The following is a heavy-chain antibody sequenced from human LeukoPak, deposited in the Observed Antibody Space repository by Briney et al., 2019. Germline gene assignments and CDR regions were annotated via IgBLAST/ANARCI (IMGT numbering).Heavy chain of an antibody. CDR2: IYYSGST. J-gene: IGHJ5*02. V-gene: IGHV4-59*01. D-gene: IGHD3-16*01. Sequence: SETLSLTCTVSGGSISSYYWSWIRHPPGKGLEWIGYIYYSGSTNYNPSLKSRVTISVDTSKNQFSLKLSSVTAADTAVYYCARAFRSTGGRNWFDPWGQGTLVTVSS. CDR3: ARAFRSTGGRNWFDP. CDR1: GGSISSYY.